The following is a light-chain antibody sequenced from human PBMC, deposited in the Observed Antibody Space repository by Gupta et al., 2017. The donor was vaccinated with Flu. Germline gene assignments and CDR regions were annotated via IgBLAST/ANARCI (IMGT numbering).Light chain of an antibody. CDR3: CSYTSSSTYV. V-gene: IGLV2-14*01. J-gene: IGLJ1*01. CDR1: SSDVGAYNY. Sequence: QSALTQPASVSGSPGQSITISCTGTSSDVGAYNYVSWHQQHPGQAPKLMIYEITNRPSGVSNRFSGSKSGNTASLTSSGLQAEDEADYYCCSYTSSSTYVFGTGTRVTVL. CDR2: EIT.